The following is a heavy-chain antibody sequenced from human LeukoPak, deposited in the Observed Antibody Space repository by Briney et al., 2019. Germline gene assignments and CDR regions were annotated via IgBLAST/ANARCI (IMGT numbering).Heavy chain of an antibody. CDR3: ASSSSWYPLDY. D-gene: IGHD6-13*01. CDR1: GFTVSSNY. Sequence: PGGSLRLSCAASGFTVSSNYMSWVRQAPGKGLEWVSVIYSGGSTYYADSVKGRFTISRHNSKNTLYLQMNSRRAEDTAVYYCASSSSWYPLDYWGQGTLVTVSS. J-gene: IGHJ4*02. V-gene: IGHV3-53*04. CDR2: IYSGGST.